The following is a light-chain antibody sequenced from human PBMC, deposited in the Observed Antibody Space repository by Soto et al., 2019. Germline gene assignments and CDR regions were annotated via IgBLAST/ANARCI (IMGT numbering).Light chain of an antibody. CDR1: QSVLYSSNNKNY. CDR3: QQYYSTPLA. J-gene: IGKJ1*01. V-gene: IGKV4-1*01. Sequence: DIVMTQSPDSLAVSLGERATINCKSSQSVLYSSNNKNYLAWYQQKPGQPPKLLIYWASTRESGVPDRCSGRGSGTYFTLTISSLQAEEVAVYYWQQYYSTPLAVGLGTKVEIK. CDR2: WAS.